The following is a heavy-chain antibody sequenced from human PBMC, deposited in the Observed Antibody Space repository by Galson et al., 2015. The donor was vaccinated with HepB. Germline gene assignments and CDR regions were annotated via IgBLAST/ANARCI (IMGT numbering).Heavy chain of an antibody. Sequence: SETLSLTCTVSGGSISSYYWSWIRQPPGKGLEWIGYIYYSGSTNYNPSLKSRVTISVDTSKNQFSLKLSSVTAADTAVYYCAREGGCSSTSCLQYPYYYYYMDVWGKGTTVTVSS. CDR1: GGSISSYY. CDR3: AREGGCSSTSCLQYPYYYYYMDV. V-gene: IGHV4-59*01. J-gene: IGHJ6*03. D-gene: IGHD2-2*01. CDR2: IYYSGST.